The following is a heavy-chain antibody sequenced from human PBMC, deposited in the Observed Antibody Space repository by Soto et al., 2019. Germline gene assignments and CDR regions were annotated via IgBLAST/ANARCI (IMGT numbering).Heavy chain of an antibody. D-gene: IGHD4-4*01. CDR1: GFSLSTRGLV. V-gene: IGHV2-5*02. CDR3: AHRPLPYSHYFDY. CDR2: ISWDDDK. Sequence: QITLKESGPMLVKPTETLTLTCTFSGFSLSTRGLVVGWIRQPPGKALEWLAFISWDDDKRYSPSLESRVTITKDTSKNPVVLTQTNLDPVDTATNYCAHRPLPYSHYFDYWSKGALAPVSS. J-gene: IGHJ4*02.